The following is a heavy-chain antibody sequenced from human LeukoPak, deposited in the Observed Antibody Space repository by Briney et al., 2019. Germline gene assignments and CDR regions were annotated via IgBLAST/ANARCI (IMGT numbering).Heavy chain of an antibody. J-gene: IGHJ4*02. CDR3: AKAGVWFGESSG. Sequence: PGGSLRLSCAASGFTVSSNYMSWVRQAPGKGLEGVSVIYSGGSTYYADSVKGRFTISRDNSKNTLYLQMNSLRAEDTAVYYCAKAGVWFGESSGGGQGTLVTVSS. V-gene: IGHV3-53*01. CDR2: IYSGGST. CDR1: GFTVSSNY. D-gene: IGHD3-10*01.